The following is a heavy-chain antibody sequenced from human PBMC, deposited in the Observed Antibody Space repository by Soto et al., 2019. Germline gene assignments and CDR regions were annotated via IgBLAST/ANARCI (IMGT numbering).Heavy chain of an antibody. V-gene: IGHV2-70*01. CDR1: GFSLSTSGMC. J-gene: IGHJ5*02. CDR3: ARIQLNSGNYGWFDP. Sequence: PTLVNPTQTLTLTCTFSGFSLSTSGMCVSRIRQPPGKALEWLALIDWDDDKYYSTSLKTRLTISKDTSKNQVVLTMTNMDPVDTATYYCARIQLNSGNYGWFDPWGQGTLVTVSS. D-gene: IGHD4-17*01. CDR2: IDWDDDK.